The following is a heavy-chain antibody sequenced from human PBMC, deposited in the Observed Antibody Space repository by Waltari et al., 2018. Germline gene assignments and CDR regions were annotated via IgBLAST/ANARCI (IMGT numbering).Heavy chain of an antibody. CDR1: GFTFGASA. Sequence: EVQLVASGGGLVQPGRSLRLSCTASGFTFGASAMSWVRPAPGKGLEWVGFIRSKAYGGTTEYAASVKGRFTISRDDSKSIAYLQMNSLKTEDTAVYYCTRDAPRYNWNYDYWGQGTLVTVSS. CDR2: IRSKAYGGTT. D-gene: IGHD1-7*01. V-gene: IGHV3-49*04. CDR3: TRDAPRYNWNYDY. J-gene: IGHJ4*02.